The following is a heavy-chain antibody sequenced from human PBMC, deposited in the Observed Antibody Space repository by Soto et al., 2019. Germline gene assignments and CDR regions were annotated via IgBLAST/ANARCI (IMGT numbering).Heavy chain of an antibody. CDR3: VCRGSSSSLRRYSSSWYWFDP. J-gene: IGHJ5*02. CDR1: GFTFSSYA. D-gene: IGHD6-13*01. V-gene: IGHV3-64D*06. CDR2: ISSNGGST. Sequence: GGSLRLSXSASGFTFSSYAMHWVRQAPGKGLEYVSAISSNGGSTYYADSVKGRFTISRDNSKNTLYLQMSSLRAEDTAVYYCVCRGSSSSLRRYSSSWYWFDPWGQGTLVTVSS.